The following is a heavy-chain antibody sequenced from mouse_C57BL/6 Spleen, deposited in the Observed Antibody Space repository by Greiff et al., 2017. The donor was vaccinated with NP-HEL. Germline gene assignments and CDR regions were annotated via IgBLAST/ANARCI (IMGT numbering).Heavy chain of an antibody. CDR1: GFNIKDYY. J-gene: IGHJ4*01. D-gene: IGHD1-1*01. V-gene: IGHV14-2*01. CDR3: AASSEDAMDY. Sequence: EVQLQQSGAELVKPGASVKLSCTASGFNIKDYYMHWVKQRTEQGLEWIGRIDPEDGEPKYAPKFQGKATITADTSSNTAYLQLSSLTSEDTAVYYCAASSEDAMDYWGQGTSVTVSS. CDR2: IDPEDGEP.